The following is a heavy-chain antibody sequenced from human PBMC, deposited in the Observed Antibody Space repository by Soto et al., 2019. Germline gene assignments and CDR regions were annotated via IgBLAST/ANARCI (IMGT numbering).Heavy chain of an antibody. CDR1: GGSISSYY. V-gene: IGHV4-59*12. J-gene: IGHJ6*02. CDR2: IYYSGST. D-gene: IGHD3-10*01. Sequence: SETLSLTCTVSGGSISSYYWSWIRQHPGKGLEWIGYIYYSGSTNYNPSLKSRVTISVDTSKNQFSLKLSSVTAADTAVYYCARVFGFGGMDVWGQGTTVTVSS. CDR3: ARVFGFGGMDV.